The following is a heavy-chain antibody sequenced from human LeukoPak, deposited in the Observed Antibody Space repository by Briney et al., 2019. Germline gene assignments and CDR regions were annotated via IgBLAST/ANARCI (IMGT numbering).Heavy chain of an antibody. D-gene: IGHD6-19*01. V-gene: IGHV5-10-1*01. CDR2: IDPSGSYT. CDR1: RYSFTNSW. Sequence: GESLRISCKGSRYSFTNSWITWVRQMPGKGLEWLGMIDPSGSYTNYSPSFQGHVPISADQSISTPYLQWSSLKALDTAMYYCARPQCGRDGFDIRGQGTMVAVSS. CDR3: ARPQCGRDGFDI. J-gene: IGHJ3*02.